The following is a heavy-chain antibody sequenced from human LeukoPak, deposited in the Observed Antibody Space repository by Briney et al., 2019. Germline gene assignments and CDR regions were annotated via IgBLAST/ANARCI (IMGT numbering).Heavy chain of an antibody. CDR3: ARDLATTGSIDS. J-gene: IGHJ4*02. Sequence: GASVKVSCKASGYTFTGYYIHWVRQAPGQGLEWMGCINPNSGGTNLAQRFVGRVTMTRDRSISTAYMELSGLRSDDTAVYYCARDLATTGSIDSWGQGTLVTVSS. V-gene: IGHV1-2*02. CDR2: INPNSGGT. D-gene: IGHD6-13*01. CDR1: GYTFTGYY.